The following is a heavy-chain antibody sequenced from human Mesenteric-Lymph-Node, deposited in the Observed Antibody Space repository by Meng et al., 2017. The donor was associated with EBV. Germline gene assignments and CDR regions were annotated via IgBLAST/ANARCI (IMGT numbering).Heavy chain of an antibody. CDR1: GGSIGSSNW. J-gene: IGHJ5*02. V-gene: IGHV4-4*02. Sequence: QVQLQESGPGLVKPSGTLSLTCAVSGGSIGSSNWWSWVRQPPGKGLEWIGEIYYSGSTYYNPSLKSRVTISVDTSKNQFSLKLSSVTAADTAVYYCARAFTVVQGMFEPLMNWFDPWGQGTLVTVSS. CDR3: ARAFTVVQGMFEPLMNWFDP. CDR2: IYYSGST. D-gene: IGHD3-10*01.